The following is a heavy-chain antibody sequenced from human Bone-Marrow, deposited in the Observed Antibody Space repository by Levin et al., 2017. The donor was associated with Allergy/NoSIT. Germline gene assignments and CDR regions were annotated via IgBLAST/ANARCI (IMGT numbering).Heavy chain of an antibody. CDR1: GFTFTSYG. D-gene: IGHD5-12*01. CDR2: IWYSGSRQ. V-gene: IGHV3-33*01. Sequence: PGGSLRLSCAASGFTFTSYGMHWVRQAPGKGLEWVAVIWYSGSRQYYGESVKGRFPISRDSSKNTLFLQMNNLTVEDTAVYFCARDIGYEATFYGLDVWGQGTTVTVSS. CDR3: ARDIGYEATFYGLDV. J-gene: IGHJ6*02.